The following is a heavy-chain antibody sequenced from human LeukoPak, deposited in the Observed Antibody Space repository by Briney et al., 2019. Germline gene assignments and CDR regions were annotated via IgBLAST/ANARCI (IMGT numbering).Heavy chain of an antibody. V-gene: IGHV3-23*01. J-gene: IGHJ3*01. Sequence: PGGSLRLSCAASGFTFSNYAMTWVPQAPGKGLEWVSTISDSGCTFYADSVKGRFPISRDNSKNTLFLQMNGLRADDTAVYYCAKERPSEWQQLPDYDAVDVWGQGKMVTVSS. CDR3: AKERPSEWQQLPDYDAVDV. CDR1: GFTFSNYA. D-gene: IGHD6-13*01. CDR2: ISDSGCT.